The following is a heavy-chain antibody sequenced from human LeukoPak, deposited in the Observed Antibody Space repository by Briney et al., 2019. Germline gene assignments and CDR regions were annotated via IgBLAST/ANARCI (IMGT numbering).Heavy chain of an antibody. J-gene: IGHJ4*02. CDR1: GGSISSYY. CDR3: ARGSFLITFGGFIG. Sequence: LSLTCTVSGGSISSYYWSWIRQAPGKGLEWVSYISSSGSPIYYADSVKGRFTISRDNAKNSLFLQMNSLRAEDTAVYYCARGSFLITFGGFIGWGQGTLVTVSS. V-gene: IGHV3-11*04. CDR2: ISSSGSPI. D-gene: IGHD3-16*02.